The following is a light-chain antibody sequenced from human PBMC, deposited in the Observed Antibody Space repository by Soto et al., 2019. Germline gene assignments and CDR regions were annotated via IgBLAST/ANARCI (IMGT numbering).Light chain of an antibody. J-gene: IGKJ4*01. CDR1: QSVRSD. CDR2: GAS. CDR3: HQYNNWPLT. V-gene: IGKV3-15*01. Sequence: EIVMTQSPATLSMSPGERATLSCRASQSVRSDLAWYLQKPGQAPRLLIYGASIRATGISARFSGSGFGTEFTLTISSLQSEDFAVYYCHQYNNWPLTFGGGTKVDIK.